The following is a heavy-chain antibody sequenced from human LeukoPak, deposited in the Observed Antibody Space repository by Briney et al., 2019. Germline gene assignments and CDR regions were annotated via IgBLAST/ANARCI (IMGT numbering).Heavy chain of an antibody. CDR2: IGAGGTFT. CDR1: RFTFSSYA. J-gene: IGHJ4*02. V-gene: IGHV3-23*01. D-gene: IGHD6-19*01. CDR3: AKHGSGRYFDY. Sequence: HRGSLRLSCTASRFTFSSYAMNWLCQAPGKGLEWGSGIGAGGTFTSYADSVKGRFTIFRDNSRNTLYLQMNSLRADDTAVYYCAKHGSGRYFDYWGQRTLGSASS.